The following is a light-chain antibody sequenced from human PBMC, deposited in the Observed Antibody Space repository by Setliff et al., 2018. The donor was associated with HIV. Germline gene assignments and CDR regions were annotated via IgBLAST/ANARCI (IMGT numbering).Light chain of an antibody. CDR1: SSDVGGYNL. V-gene: IGLV2-11*01. CDR3: CSYAGTFLV. J-gene: IGLJ2*01. Sequence: QSALTQPRSVSGSPGQSVTISCTGTSSDVGGYNLVSWYQQHPGKAPKFMIYDVSKRPSGVPDRFSGSKSGNTASLTISGLQAEDEADYYCCSYAGTFLVFGGGTKVTVL. CDR2: DVS.